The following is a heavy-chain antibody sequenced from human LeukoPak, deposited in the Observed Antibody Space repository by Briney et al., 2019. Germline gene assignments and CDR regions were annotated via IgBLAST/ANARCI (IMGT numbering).Heavy chain of an antibody. CDR1: GDSINNNNYY. J-gene: IGHJ4*02. V-gene: IGHV4-61*02. D-gene: IGHD1-7*01. CDR3: ARDKDWNFD. Sequence: SETLSLTCAVSGDSINNNNYYWTWIRQPAGKGLEWIGRIYTSGSTNYNPSLKSRVTISVDTSKNQFSLKLSSVTAADTAVYYCARDKDWNFDWGQGTLVTVSS. CDR2: IYTSGST.